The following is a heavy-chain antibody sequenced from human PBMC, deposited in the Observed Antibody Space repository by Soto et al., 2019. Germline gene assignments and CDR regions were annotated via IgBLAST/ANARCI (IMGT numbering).Heavy chain of an antibody. CDR1: GYTFTNFG. Sequence: ASVKVSCKASGYTFTNFGVTWVRRAPGQGLEWMGWIIPIFGTANYAQKFQGRVTITADESTSTAYMELSSLRSEDTAVYYCARVRTHLGHYGMDVWGQGTTVTVSS. J-gene: IGHJ6*02. CDR3: ARVRTHLGHYGMDV. V-gene: IGHV1-69*13. CDR2: IIPIFGTA. D-gene: IGHD7-27*01.